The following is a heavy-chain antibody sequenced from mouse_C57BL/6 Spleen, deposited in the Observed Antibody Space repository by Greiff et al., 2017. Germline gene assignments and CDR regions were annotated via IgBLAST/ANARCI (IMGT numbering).Heavy chain of an antibody. V-gene: IGHV1-72*01. D-gene: IGHD2-5*01. J-gene: IGHJ1*03. CDR2: IYPKSGGT. CDR1: GYTFTRYR. CDR3: AWSSNLWYFDV. Sequence: QVQLQQSGAELVKPGASVKLSCKASGYTFTRYRMHWVKQRPGRGLEWIGRIYPKSGGTKYNEEFKSKATLTVDKPSSTAYMQLSSLTSEDSAVYYCAWSSNLWYFDVWGTGTTVTVSS.